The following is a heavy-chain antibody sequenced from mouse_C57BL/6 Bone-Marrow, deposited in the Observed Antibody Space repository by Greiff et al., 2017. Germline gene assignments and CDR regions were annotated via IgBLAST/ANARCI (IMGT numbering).Heavy chain of an antibody. CDR2: INPNNGGT. CDR1: GYTFTDYN. D-gene: IGHD1-1*01. V-gene: IGHV1-18*01. Sequence: EVQLVESGPELVKPGASVKIPCKASGYTFTDYNMDWVKQSHGKSLEWIGDINPNNGGTIYNQKFKGKATLTVDKSSSTAYMELRSLTSEDTAVYYCARRRGLLRFFDYWGQGTTLTVSS. J-gene: IGHJ2*01. CDR3: ARRRGLLRFFDY.